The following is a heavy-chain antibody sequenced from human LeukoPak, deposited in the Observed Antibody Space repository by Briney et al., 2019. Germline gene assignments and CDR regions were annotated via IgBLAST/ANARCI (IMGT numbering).Heavy chain of an antibody. CDR1: GGTFSSYA. CDR3: ARAQYSYGPAFGMDV. Sequence: ASVKVSCKASGGTFSSYAISWVRQAPGQGLEWMGGIIPIFGTANYAQKFQGRVTITADESTSTAYMELSSLRSEDTAVYYCARAQYSYGPAFGMDVWGQGTTVTVSS. J-gene: IGHJ6*02. CDR2: IIPIFGTA. D-gene: IGHD5-18*01. V-gene: IGHV1-69*13.